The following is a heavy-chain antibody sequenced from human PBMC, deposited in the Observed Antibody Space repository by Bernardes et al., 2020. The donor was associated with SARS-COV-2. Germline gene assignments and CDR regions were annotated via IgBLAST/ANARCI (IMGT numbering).Heavy chain of an antibody. Sequence: SVKVSCKASGFTFTSSAVQWVRQARGQRLEWIGWIVVGSGNTNYAQKFQERVTITRDMSTSTAYMELSSLRSEDTAVYYCAADEDNWNYVGGWYFDYWGQGTLVTVSS. D-gene: IGHD1-7*01. V-gene: IGHV1-58*01. CDR1: GFTFTSSA. CDR2: IVVGSGNT. J-gene: IGHJ4*02. CDR3: AADEDNWNYVGGWYFDY.